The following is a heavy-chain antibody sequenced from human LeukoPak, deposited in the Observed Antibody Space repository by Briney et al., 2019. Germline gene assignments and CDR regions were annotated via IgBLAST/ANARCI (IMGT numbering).Heavy chain of an antibody. CDR3: AKLLAPYVDY. CDR2: ITSSGSYI. V-gene: IGHV3-21*04. J-gene: IGHJ4*02. Sequence: GGSLRLSCAASGFTFSNYSMNWVRQAPGKGLEWVSSITSSGSYIYYADSVKGRFTISRDNPKNSLYLQMNSLRAEDTAVYYCAKLLAPYVDYWGQGTLVTVSS. D-gene: IGHD2-21*02. CDR1: GFTFSNYS.